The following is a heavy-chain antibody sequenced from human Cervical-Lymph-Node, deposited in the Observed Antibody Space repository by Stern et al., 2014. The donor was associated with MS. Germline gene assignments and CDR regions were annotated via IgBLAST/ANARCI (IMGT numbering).Heavy chain of an antibody. CDR2: IAWHDQST. J-gene: IGHJ4*02. CDR3: GKDESVCVGDCNLGDY. V-gene: IGHV3-23*01. Sequence: VQSGGSLRLSCGASGFSFSTSAMSWVRQAPGKGLEWVSTIAWHDQSTHYADSVRGRLTISRDNSKNTLYLQMNSLRADDTAVYYCGKDESVCVGDCNLGDYWGQGTLVTVSS. D-gene: IGHD2-21*02. CDR1: GFSFSTSA.